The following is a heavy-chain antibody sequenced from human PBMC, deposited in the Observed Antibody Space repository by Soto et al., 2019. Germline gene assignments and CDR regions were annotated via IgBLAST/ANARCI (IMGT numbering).Heavy chain of an antibody. CDR3: ARPRSGEQPVLAYYYGMDA. V-gene: IGHV1-69*13. D-gene: IGHD1-26*01. J-gene: IGHJ6*02. CDR2: IIPIFGTA. CDR1: GGTFSSYA. Sequence: VASVKVSCKASGGTFSSYAISWVRQAPGQGLEWMGGIIPIFGTANYAQKFQGRVTITADESTSTAYMELSSLRSEDTAVYYCARPRSGEQPVLAYYYGMDAWGQGTTVTVSS.